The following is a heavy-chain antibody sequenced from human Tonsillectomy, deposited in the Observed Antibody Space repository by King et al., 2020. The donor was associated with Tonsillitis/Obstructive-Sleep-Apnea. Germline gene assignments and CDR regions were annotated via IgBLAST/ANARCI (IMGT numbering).Heavy chain of an antibody. CDR2: INPNSGGT. V-gene: IGHV1-2*02. CDR1: GYTFTGYY. J-gene: IGHJ5*02. D-gene: IGHD3-3*01. CDR3: ARGLYQRITIFGGINENWFDP. Sequence: VQLVQSGAEVKKPGASVKVSCKASGYTFTGYYMHWVRQAPGQGLEWMGWINPNSGGTNYAQKFQGRVTMTRDTSISTAYMELSRLRSDDTAVYYCARGLYQRITIFGGINENWFDPWGQGTLVTVSS.